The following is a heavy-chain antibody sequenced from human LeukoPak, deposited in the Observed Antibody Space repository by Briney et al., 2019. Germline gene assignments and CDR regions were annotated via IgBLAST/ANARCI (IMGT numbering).Heavy chain of an antibody. CDR3: ARGVEPLAANTLAY. J-gene: IGHJ4*02. CDR1: GFTVITND. CDR2: LYSDGNT. V-gene: IGHV3-53*01. D-gene: IGHD1-14*01. Sequence: GGSLRLSCAASGFTVITNDMTWVRQAPGKGLEWVSVLYSDGNTKYTDSVQGRFTISRDNSKNTLYLEMNSLSPDDTAVYYCARGVEPLAANTLAYWGQGTLVTVFS.